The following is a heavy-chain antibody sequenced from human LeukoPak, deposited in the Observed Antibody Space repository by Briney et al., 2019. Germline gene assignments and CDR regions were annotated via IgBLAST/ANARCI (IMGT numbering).Heavy chain of an antibody. CDR1: GGSISSYS. J-gene: IGHJ3*02. V-gene: IGHV4-59*08. Sequence: SETLSLTCTVSGGSISSYSWSWIRQPPGKGLEWIGSIYYSGSTNYNPSLKSRVTMSVDTSKNQFSLKLSSVTAADKAVYYCARHGGESIVAMILHAFDIWGQGTMVTVSS. CDR2: IYYSGST. CDR3: ARHGGESIVAMILHAFDI. D-gene: IGHD5-12*01.